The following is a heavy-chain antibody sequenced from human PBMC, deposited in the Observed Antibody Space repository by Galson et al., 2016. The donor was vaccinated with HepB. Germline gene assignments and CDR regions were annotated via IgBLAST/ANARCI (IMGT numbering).Heavy chain of an antibody. CDR3: AVAVGYSSDY. CDR1: GITFRSYW. D-gene: IGHD2-15*01. Sequence: SLRLSCAASGITFRSYWISWVRQAPGKGLEWLANIKGDGSEMYYVDSVKGRFTISRDRAKNSLSLQMNSLRAEDTAVYYCAVAVGYSSDYWGQGTLVTVSS. J-gene: IGHJ4*02. CDR2: IKGDGSEM. V-gene: IGHV3-7*03.